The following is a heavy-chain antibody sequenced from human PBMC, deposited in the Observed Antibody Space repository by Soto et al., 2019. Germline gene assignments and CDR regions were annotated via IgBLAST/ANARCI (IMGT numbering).Heavy chain of an antibody. CDR1: GFTFSSYA. CDR2: ISGSGGST. V-gene: IGHV3-23*01. D-gene: IGHD2-21*02. Sequence: GGSLRLSCAASGFTFSSYAMSWVRQAPGKGLEWVSAISGSGGSTYYADSVKGRFTISRDNSKNTLYLQMNSLRAEDTAVYYCARDTAYCGGDCYFNYYYGMDVWGQGTTVTVSS. J-gene: IGHJ6*02. CDR3: ARDTAYCGGDCYFNYYYGMDV.